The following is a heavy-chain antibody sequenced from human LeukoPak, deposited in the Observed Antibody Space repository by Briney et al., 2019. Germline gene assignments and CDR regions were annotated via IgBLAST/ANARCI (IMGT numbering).Heavy chain of an antibody. J-gene: IGHJ4*02. V-gene: IGHV3-48*01. CDR3: ARAFRLLDY. CDR1: GFTFSSYG. Sequence: GGSLRLSCAASGFTFSSYGMTWVRQAPGKGLEWVSYISSSSSTIYYADSVKGRFTISRDNAKNSLYLQLNSLRAEDTAVYYCARAFRLLDYWGQGTLVTVSS. CDR2: ISSSSSTI.